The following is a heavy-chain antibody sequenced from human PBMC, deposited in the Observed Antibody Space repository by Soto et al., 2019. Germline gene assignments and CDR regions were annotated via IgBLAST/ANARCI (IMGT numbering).Heavy chain of an antibody. CDR3: VRDSRTGCSSINGYMH. J-gene: IGHJ4*02. CDR2: IWHTGRP. Sequence: QLQLRESGPGLVQPSGTLSLTCDVSGDSLTNNHWWSWVRQAPGKGLEWIGEIWHTGRPNYNPSLKSRVAISIDKSKNQFSLKLSSVTAADTAVYYCVRDSRTGCSSINGYMHWCQGTLVTVSS. V-gene: IGHV4-4*02. D-gene: IGHD6-13*01. CDR1: GDSLTNNHW.